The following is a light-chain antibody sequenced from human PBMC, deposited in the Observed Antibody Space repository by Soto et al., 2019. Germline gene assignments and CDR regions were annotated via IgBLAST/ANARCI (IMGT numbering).Light chain of an antibody. V-gene: IGLV2-14*01. CDR1: SSDVGGYNY. Sequence: QSALTQPASVSGSPGQSITISCTGTSSDVGGYNYVSWYQHHPGKAPKLMIHEVSNRPSGVSNRFSVSKSGNTASLTISGLQAEDEADYYCTSYTDSNTPPVLFGAGTKLTVL. CDR3: TSYTDSNTPPVL. J-gene: IGLJ2*01. CDR2: EVS.